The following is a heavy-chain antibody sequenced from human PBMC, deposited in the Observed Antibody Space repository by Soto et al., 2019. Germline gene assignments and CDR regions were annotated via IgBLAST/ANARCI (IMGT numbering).Heavy chain of an antibody. Sequence: ASVKVSCKASGGTFSSYAISWVRQAPGQGREWMGGIIPIFGTANYAQKFQGRVTITADESTSTAYMELSSLRSEDTAVYYCSRKLDYDFWSVKQWNYYYYYGMDVWGQRTKVTVSS. CDR3: SRKLDYDFWSVKQWNYYYYYGMDV. CDR1: GGTFSSYA. J-gene: IGHJ6*02. V-gene: IGHV1-69*13. CDR2: IIPIFGTA. D-gene: IGHD3-3*01.